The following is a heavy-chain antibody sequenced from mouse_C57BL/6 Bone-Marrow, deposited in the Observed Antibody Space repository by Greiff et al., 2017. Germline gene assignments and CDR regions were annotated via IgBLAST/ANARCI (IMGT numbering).Heavy chain of an antibody. J-gene: IGHJ4*01. CDR3: ARPLHYYGSRVYAMDY. D-gene: IGHD1-1*01. V-gene: IGHV1-72*01. CDR2: IDPNSGGT. CDR1: GYTFTSYW. Sequence: QVQLQQPGAELVKPGASVKLSCKASGYTFTSYWMHWVKQRPGRGLEWIGRIDPNSGGTKYNEKFKSKATLTVDKHSSTAYMQLSSLTSEDSAVYYCARPLHYYGSRVYAMDYWGQGTSVTVSS.